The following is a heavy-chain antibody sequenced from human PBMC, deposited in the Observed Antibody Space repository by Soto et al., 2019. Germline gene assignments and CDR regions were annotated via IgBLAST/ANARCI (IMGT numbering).Heavy chain of an antibody. CDR3: ANTQYCSSTSCYKYYYYYGMDV. D-gene: IGHD2-2*02. CDR2: FRSGGDDDTT. CDR1: GFTFSSYS. V-gene: IGHV3-23*01. J-gene: IGHJ6*02. Sequence: PGGSLRLSCAASGFTFSSYSMSWVRQAPGKGLEWVSGFRSGGDDDTTYYADSVRGRFTISRDNSKNTLYLQMNSLRAEDTAVYYCANTQYCSSTSCYKYYYYYGMDVWGQGTTVTVSS.